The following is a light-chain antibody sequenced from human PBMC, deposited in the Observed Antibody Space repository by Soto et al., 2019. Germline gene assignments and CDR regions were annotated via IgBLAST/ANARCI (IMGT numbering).Light chain of an antibody. V-gene: IGLV1-44*01. CDR3: AAWDDSLSGSDV. CDR2: SNN. Sequence: QSVLTQPPSASGTPGQRVTISCSGSTSNIGSNAVNWYQQLPGTAPKLLISSNNQRPSGVPDRFSGSKSGTSASLAISGLQSGDEADYYCAAWDDSLSGSDVFGTGTKLTVL. J-gene: IGLJ1*01. CDR1: TSNIGSNA.